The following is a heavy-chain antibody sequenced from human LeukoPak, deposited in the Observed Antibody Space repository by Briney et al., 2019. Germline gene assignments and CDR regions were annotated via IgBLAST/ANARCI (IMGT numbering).Heavy chain of an antibody. Sequence: SETLFLTCSVSGGSIAGSIDYWGWIRQPPGKGLEWIGSVYYTGITDYNPSLKSRATIFVDTSENKFSLNLTSVTAADTAVYYCARRSIAAAVDYWGRGTLVTVSS. D-gene: IGHD6-13*01. J-gene: IGHJ4*02. CDR3: ARRSIAAAVDY. V-gene: IGHV4-39*01. CDR1: GGSIAGSIDY. CDR2: VYYTGIT.